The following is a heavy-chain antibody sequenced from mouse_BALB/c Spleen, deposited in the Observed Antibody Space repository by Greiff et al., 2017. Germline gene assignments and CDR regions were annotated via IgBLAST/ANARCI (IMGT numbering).Heavy chain of an antibody. V-gene: IGHV5-9-4*01. Sequence: EVHLVESGGGLVKPGGSLKLSCAASGFTFSSYAMSWVRQSPEKRLEWVAEISSGGSYTYYPDTVTGRFTISRDNAKNTLYLEMSSLRSEDTAMYYCARGTFDVWGAGTTVTVSS. CDR2: ISSGGSYT. CDR1: GFTFSSYA. J-gene: IGHJ1*01. CDR3: ARGTFDV.